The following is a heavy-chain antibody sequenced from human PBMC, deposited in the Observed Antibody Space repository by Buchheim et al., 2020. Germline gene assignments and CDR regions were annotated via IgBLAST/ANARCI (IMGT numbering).Heavy chain of an antibody. Sequence: QVQLQESGPGLVKPSVTLSLSCAVSGDSIGISHWWTWVRQPPGKGLEWIGEIYRSGTTNYSPSLKSRVTMSADESKNQFPLKLTSVTAADTAVYYCARGQYASGWGEIDYWGQGTL. D-gene: IGHD3-16*01. CDR2: IYRSGTT. V-gene: IGHV4-4*02. CDR1: GDSIGISHW. J-gene: IGHJ4*02. CDR3: ARGQYASGWGEIDY.